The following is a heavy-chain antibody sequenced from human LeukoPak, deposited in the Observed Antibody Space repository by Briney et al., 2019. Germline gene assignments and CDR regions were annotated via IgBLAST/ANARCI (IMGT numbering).Heavy chain of an antibody. Sequence: SGGSLRLSCAASGFTFSSYAMSWVRQASGKGLEWVAVISYDGSSKNYADSVKGRFTISRDSSKNTLYLQMNSLRAEDTAVYYCARGSMVRGDIQPLDYWGQGTLVSVSS. CDR3: ARGSMVRGDIQPLDY. V-gene: IGHV3-30*04. CDR2: ISYDGSSK. CDR1: GFTFSSYA. D-gene: IGHD3-10*01. J-gene: IGHJ4*02.